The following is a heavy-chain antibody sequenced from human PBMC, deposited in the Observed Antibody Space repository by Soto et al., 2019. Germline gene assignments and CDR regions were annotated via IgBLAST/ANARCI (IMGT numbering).Heavy chain of an antibody. CDR2: ISYDGSNK. V-gene: IGHV3-30-3*01. Sequence: GGSLRLSCAASGFTFSIYAMHWFRQAPGKGQEWVAVISYDGSNKYYADSVKGRFTISRDNSKNTLYLQMNSLRAEDTAVYYCARAWYYYDSSGYSPGPYYFDYWGQGTLVTVSS. D-gene: IGHD3-22*01. J-gene: IGHJ4*02. CDR3: ARAWYYYDSSGYSPGPYYFDY. CDR1: GFTFSIYA.